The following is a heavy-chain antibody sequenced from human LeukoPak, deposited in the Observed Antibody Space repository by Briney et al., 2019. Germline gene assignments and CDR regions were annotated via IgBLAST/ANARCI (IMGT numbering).Heavy chain of an antibody. CDR3: ARDNGWSADF. J-gene: IGHJ4*02. V-gene: IGHV3-7*03. Sequence: ETGGSLRLSCAASGFTFSRHWMYWVRQAPGKGLEWVANIKQDGSAKPYVDSVKGRFTIPRDNAKNSLFLQMNSLRAEDTAVYYCARDNGWSADFWGQGTLVTVSS. CDR2: IKQDGSAK. D-gene: IGHD2-15*01. CDR1: GFTFSRHW.